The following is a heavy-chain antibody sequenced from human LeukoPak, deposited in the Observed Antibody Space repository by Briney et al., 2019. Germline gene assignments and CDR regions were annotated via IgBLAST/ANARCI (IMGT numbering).Heavy chain of an antibody. Sequence: ESGPTLVNPTQTLTLTCTFSGFSLSTSGVGVGWIRQPPGKALEWLALIYWDDDKRYSPSLKSRLTITKDTSKNQVVLTMTNMDPVDTATYYCAHSAYCGGDCYPPHFDYWGQGTLVTVSS. CDR2: IYWDDDK. CDR1: GFSLSTSGVG. D-gene: IGHD2-21*02. CDR3: AHSAYCGGDCYPPHFDY. J-gene: IGHJ4*02. V-gene: IGHV2-5*02.